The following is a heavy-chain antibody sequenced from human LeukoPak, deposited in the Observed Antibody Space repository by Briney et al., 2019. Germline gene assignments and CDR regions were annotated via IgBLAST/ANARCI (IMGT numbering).Heavy chain of an antibody. CDR1: GFTFSSYS. CDR3: AKHRATVTRGHDAFHI. CDR2: ISDSTGYT. D-gene: IGHD5-12*01. V-gene: IGHV3-21*05. Sequence: PGGSLRLSCAASGFTFSSYSMNWVRQAPGKGLEWVSYISDSTGYTDYADSVKGRFTISRDDAKNSLHLHMNSLRAGDTAVYYCAKHRATVTRGHDAFHIWGHGTMVTVSS. J-gene: IGHJ3*02.